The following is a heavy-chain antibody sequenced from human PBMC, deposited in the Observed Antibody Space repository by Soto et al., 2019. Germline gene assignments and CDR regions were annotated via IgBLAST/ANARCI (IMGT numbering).Heavy chain of an antibody. J-gene: IGHJ1*01. CDR1: TIGDYC. Sequence: TIGDYCCSCIIQKTGKGLEWIGYIYYSGSTNYNPSLKSRVTISVDTSKNQFSLKLSSVTAADTVVYYCAGAGASSVRYVVEYWGKGTPV. V-gene: IGHV4-61*08. CDR3: AGAGASSVRYVVEY. D-gene: IGHD6-19*01. CDR2: IYYSGST.